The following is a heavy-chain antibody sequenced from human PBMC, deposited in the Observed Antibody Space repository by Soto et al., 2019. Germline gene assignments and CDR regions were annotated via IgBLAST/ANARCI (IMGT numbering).Heavy chain of an antibody. V-gene: IGHV1-2*02. D-gene: IGHD6-6*01. CDR2: INPNSGGT. CDR3: ARVSPGVSSSSDY. Sequence: ASVKVSCKASGYTFTGYYMHWVRQAPGQGLEWMGWINPNSGGTNYAQKFQGRVTMTRDTSISTAYMELSRLRSDDTAVYYCARVSPGVSSSSDYWGQGTLVTVSS. CDR1: GYTFTGYY. J-gene: IGHJ4*02.